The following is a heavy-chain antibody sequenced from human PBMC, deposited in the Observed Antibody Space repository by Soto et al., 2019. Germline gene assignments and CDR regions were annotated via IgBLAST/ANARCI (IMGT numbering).Heavy chain of an antibody. Sequence: SETLSLTCTVSGGSISSSSYYWGWIRQPPGKGLEWIGSIYYSGSTYYNPSLKSRVTISVDTSKNQFSLKLSSVTAADTAVYYCASDSSGPKGDWGQGTLVTVSS. CDR3: ASDSSGPKGD. CDR1: GGSISSSSYY. V-gene: IGHV4-39*01. D-gene: IGHD3-22*01. CDR2: IYYSGST. J-gene: IGHJ4*02.